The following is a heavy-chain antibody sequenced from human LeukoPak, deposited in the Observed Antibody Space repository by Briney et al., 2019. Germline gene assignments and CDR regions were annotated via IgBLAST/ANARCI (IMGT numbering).Heavy chain of an antibody. J-gene: IGHJ4*02. Sequence: GGSLRLSCAASGFTFSSYSMNWVRQAPGKGLEWVSSISSSSSYIYYADSVKGRFTISRDNAKNSLYLQMNSLRAEDTAVYYCARDCGDPYYFDYWGQGTLVTVSS. CDR2: ISSSSSYI. CDR1: GFTFSSYS. D-gene: IGHD4-17*01. CDR3: ARDCGDPYYFDY. V-gene: IGHV3-21*01.